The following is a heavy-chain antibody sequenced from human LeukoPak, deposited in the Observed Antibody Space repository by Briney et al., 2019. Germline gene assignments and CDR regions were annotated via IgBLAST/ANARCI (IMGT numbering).Heavy chain of an antibody. V-gene: IGHV6-1*01. CDR3: ARVRDYVWGSYRYNYFDY. J-gene: IGHJ4*02. CDR2: TYYRSKWYN. Sequence: SQTLSLTCAISGDSVSSNSAAWNWIRQSPSRGLEWLGRTYYRSKWYNDYAVSVKSRITINPDTSKNQFSLQLNSVTPEDTAVYYCARVRDYVWGSYRYNYFDYWGQGTLVTVSS. CDR1: GDSVSSNSAA. D-gene: IGHD3-16*02.